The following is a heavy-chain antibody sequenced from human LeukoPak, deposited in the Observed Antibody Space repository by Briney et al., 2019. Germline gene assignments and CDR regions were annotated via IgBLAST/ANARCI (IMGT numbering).Heavy chain of an antibody. CDR2: ISGSGGST. J-gene: IGHJ4*02. CDR3: AKDSDLGYCSGGSCYGYDY. V-gene: IGHV3-23*01. D-gene: IGHD2-15*01. CDR1: GFTFSSYA. Sequence: AGGSLRLSCPASGFTFSSYAMSWVRQAPGKGLEWVSAISGSGGSTYYADSVKGRFTISRDNSKNTLYLQMNSLRAEDTAVYYCAKDSDLGYCSGGSCYGYDYWGQGTLVTVSS.